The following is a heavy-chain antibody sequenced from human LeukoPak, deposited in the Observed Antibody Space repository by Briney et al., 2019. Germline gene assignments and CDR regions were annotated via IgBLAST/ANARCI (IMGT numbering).Heavy chain of an antibody. J-gene: IGHJ4*02. D-gene: IGHD1-26*01. CDR1: EFTFSSYT. V-gene: IGHV3-30-3*01. Sequence: GGSLRLSCAASEFTFSSYTMHWVRQAPGKGLEWVAVISYDGSTKYYADSVKGRFTISRDNSKNTLYLQMNSLRAEDTAVYYCAKDLVGATGYWGLGTLVTVSS. CDR3: AKDLVGATGY. CDR2: ISYDGSTK.